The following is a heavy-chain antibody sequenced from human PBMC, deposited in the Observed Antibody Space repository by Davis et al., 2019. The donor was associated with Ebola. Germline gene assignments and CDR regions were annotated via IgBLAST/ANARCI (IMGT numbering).Heavy chain of an antibody. J-gene: IGHJ5*02. D-gene: IGHD3-9*01. CDR3: VRHYDTTYWNDP. V-gene: IGHV1-18*01. Sequence: ASVKVSCKASGYIFTDYGVSWVRQAPGQGLEWLGWISVIDGNTYYAQKLQDRVSMTADTSTSTIYMELRSLTSDDTAIYYCVRHYDTTYWNDPWGQGTLVTVSS. CDR1: GYIFTDYG. CDR2: ISVIDGNT.